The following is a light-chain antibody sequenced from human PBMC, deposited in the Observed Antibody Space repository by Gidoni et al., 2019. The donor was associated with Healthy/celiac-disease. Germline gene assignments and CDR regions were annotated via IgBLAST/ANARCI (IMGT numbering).Light chain of an antibody. J-gene: IGLJ1*01. CDR2: DVS. V-gene: IGLV2-14*01. Sequence: QSALTQPASVSGSPGQSLTISCTGTSSDVGGYNYVSWYQQHPGKAPKLMIYDVSNRLSGVSNRFSGSKSGNTASLTISGLQAEDEADYYCSSYTSSSTLYVFGTGTKVTVL. CDR1: SSDVGGYNY. CDR3: SSYTSSSTLYV.